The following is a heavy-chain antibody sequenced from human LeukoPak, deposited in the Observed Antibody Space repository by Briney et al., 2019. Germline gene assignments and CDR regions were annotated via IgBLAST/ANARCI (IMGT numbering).Heavy chain of an antibody. J-gene: IGHJ4*02. V-gene: IGHV4-61*02. CDR2: IYTSGST. D-gene: IGHD4-11*01. Sequence: PSETLSLTCTVSGGSISSGSYYWSWIRQPAGKGLEWIGRIYTSGSTNYNPSLKSRVTISVDTSKNQFSLKLSSVTAADTAAYYCARDLYSNYRSSFDYWGQGTLVTVSS. CDR1: GGSISSGSYY. CDR3: ARDLYSNYRSSFDY.